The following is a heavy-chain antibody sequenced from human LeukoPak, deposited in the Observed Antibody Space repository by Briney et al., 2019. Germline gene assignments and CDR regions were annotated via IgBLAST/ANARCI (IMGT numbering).Heavy chain of an antibody. J-gene: IGHJ4*02. CDR1: GFTFSSYA. CDR3: AKEAGYSGHDYPDY. CDR2: ISGSAYST. Sequence: GGSLRLACAASGFTFSSYAMSWVSQAPEKGLEWVSGISGSAYSTYYADSVQGRFTISRDNSKNTLYLQMNSLRAEDTAVYYCAKEAGYSGHDYPDYWGQGTLVTVSS. V-gene: IGHV3-23*01. D-gene: IGHD5-12*01.